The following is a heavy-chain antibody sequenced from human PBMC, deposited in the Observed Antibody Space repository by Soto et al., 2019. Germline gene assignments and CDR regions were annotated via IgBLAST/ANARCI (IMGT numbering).Heavy chain of an antibody. CDR1: GFTFSDYY. D-gene: IGHD3-9*01. V-gene: IGHV3-11*01. Sequence: QVQLVESGGGLVKPGGSLRLSCAASGFTFSDYYMSWIRQAPGKGLEWVSSISSSGSRIYYADSVKGRFTFSRDNARTSLYLQMTSLRADDTALYYCAREGSFYDTNSDWYFDLWGRGALVTVSS. CDR2: ISSSGSRI. CDR3: AREGSFYDTNSDWYFDL. J-gene: IGHJ2*01.